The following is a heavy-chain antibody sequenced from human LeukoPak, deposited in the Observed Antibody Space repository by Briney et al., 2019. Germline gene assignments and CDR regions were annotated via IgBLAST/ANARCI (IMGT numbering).Heavy chain of an antibody. V-gene: IGHV3-11*04. CDR1: EVTFIDYY. J-gene: IGHJ4*02. D-gene: IGHD3-22*01. CDR3: ASGYYDSGGYPPYFDY. CDR2: FSSRGSTI. Sequence: GGSLRLSGAAPEVTFIDYYMNWIPQAPGRGWGGVSYFSSRGSTIYYADSVKGRFTISRDSAKNSLYLQMNSLRAEDTAVYYCASGYYDSGGYPPYFDYWGQGTLVTVSS.